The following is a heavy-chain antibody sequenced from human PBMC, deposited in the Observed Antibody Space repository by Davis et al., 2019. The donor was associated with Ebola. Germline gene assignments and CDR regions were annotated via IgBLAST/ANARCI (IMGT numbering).Heavy chain of an antibody. J-gene: IGHJ6*02. CDR2: IKQDGSEK. CDR1: GFTFSSYW. V-gene: IGHV3-7*01. D-gene: IGHD2-15*01. Sequence: GESLKISCAASGFTFSSYWMSWVRQAPGKGLQWVANIKQDGSEKYYVDSVEGRFTISRDNAKNSLYLQMNSLRADDTAVYYCARDKKWHVGGLFGGYYYYGMDVWGQGTTVTVSS. CDR3: ARDKKWHVGGLFGGYYYYGMDV.